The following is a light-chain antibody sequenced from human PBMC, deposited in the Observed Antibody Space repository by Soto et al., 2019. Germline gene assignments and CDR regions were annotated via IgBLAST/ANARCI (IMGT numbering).Light chain of an antibody. V-gene: IGKV1-27*01. CDR3: KKYNNAPRT. CDR1: QGISNY. CDR2: AAS. J-gene: IGKJ1*01. Sequence: DIQMTQSPSSLSASVGDTVTITCRASQGISNYLAWYQQKPGQVPNLLIYAASTLQSGVPSRFSGSGSGPDFTLTISSLRPEDVATYYCKKYNNAPRTFGQGTKVEI.